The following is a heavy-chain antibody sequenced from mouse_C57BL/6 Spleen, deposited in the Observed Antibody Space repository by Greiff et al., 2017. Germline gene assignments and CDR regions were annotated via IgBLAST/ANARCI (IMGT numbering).Heavy chain of an antibody. J-gene: IGHJ3*01. CDR2: INPNNGGT. CDR3: ARLLWPAWFAY. CDR1: GYTFTDYY. D-gene: IGHD2-1*01. Sequence: EVQLQQSGPELVKPGASVKISCKASGYTFTDYYMNWVKQSHGKSLEWIGDINPNNGGTSYNQKFKGKATLTVDKSSSTAYMELRSLTSEDSAVYYCARLLWPAWFAYWGQGTLVTVSA. V-gene: IGHV1-26*01.